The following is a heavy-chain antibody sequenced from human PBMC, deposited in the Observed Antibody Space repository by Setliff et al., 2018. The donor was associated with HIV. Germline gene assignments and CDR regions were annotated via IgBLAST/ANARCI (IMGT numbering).Heavy chain of an antibody. CDR3: ARVAHSSSYHYYGMDV. Sequence: GASVKVSCKASGGTFSSYGISWVRQAPGQGLEWMGAIIPMFGTGFYAQKFQGRVTITTDESRTTSYMELSSLRFEDTAVYFCARVAHSSSYHYYGMDVWGQGTKVTVSS. CDR2: IIPMFGTG. CDR1: GGTFSSYG. J-gene: IGHJ6*02. D-gene: IGHD6-19*01. V-gene: IGHV1-69*05.